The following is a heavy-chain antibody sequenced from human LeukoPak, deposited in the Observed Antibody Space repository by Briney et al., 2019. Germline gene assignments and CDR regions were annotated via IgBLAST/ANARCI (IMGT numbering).Heavy chain of an antibody. CDR2: ISRSGENT. Sequence: GSLRLSCAASGLTLRNSAMGWVRQAPGRGLDGVSVISRSGENTYYADSVKGRFTVSRDSSKNTLYVQMNSLRAEDTAIYYCARVQGLIDPFDIWGQGTLVTVSS. J-gene: IGHJ3*02. V-gene: IGHV3-23*01. CDR3: ARVQGLIDPFDI. CDR1: GLTLRNSA. D-gene: IGHD6-19*01.